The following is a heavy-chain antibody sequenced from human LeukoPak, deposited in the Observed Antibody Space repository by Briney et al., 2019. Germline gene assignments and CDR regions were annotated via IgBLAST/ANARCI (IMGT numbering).Heavy chain of an antibody. CDR3: VRGHVGTIFGVIPVNPLGY. V-gene: IGHV3-74*01. Sequence: GGSLRLSCEGSGFRFSGYWMHWVRQARGKGLVWVSRVQDDERSASYGDSVKGRFTISKDNAKNILYLQMDGLRVEDTAVYYCVRGHVGTIFGVIPVNPLGYWGQGTLVTVSS. CDR2: VQDDERSA. J-gene: IGHJ4*02. D-gene: IGHD3-3*01. CDR1: GFRFSGYW.